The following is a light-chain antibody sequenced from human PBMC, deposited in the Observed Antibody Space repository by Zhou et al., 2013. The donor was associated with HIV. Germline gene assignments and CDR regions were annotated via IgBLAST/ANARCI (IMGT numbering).Light chain of an antibody. V-gene: IGKV3-20*01. CDR3: QQYGLN. CDR2: GPS. Sequence: DIVLTQSPGTLSFSPGERATLSCRASQSVISNYFAWYQQKPGQAPRLLIYGPSTRASGIPDRFSGSGSGTDFTLTISRLEPEDFAVYYCQQYGLNFGQGTKLEI. J-gene: IGKJ2*01. CDR1: QSVISNY.